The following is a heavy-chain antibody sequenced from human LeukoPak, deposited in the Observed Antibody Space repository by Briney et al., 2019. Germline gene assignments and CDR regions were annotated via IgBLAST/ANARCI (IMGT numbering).Heavy chain of an antibody. CDR2: IWYDGSNK. CDR3: ARDSGSSTYSHPDY. Sequence: GRSLRLSCAASGFTFSSYGMHWVRQAPGKGLEWVAVIWYDGSNKYYADSVKGRFTISRDNSKNTLYLQMNSLRAEDTAVYCCARDSGSSTYSHPDYWGQGTLVTVSS. J-gene: IGHJ4*02. V-gene: IGHV3-33*01. CDR1: GFTFSSYG. D-gene: IGHD1-26*01.